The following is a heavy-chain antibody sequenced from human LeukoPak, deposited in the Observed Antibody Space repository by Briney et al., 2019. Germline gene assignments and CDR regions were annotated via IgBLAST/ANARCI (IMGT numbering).Heavy chain of an antibody. V-gene: IGHV4-34*01. CDR3: ARAGTGDRSAVFDY. CDR2: INHNGYT. CDR1: GGPFSGYH. Sequence: SETLSLTCAVYGGPFSGYHWNWIRQPPGKGLEWIGEINHNGYTNYNPSLESRVTISVDTSKNQFSLKVYSLTAADTAVYFCARAGTGDRSAVFDYWGQEILVTVSS. D-gene: IGHD7-27*01. J-gene: IGHJ4*02.